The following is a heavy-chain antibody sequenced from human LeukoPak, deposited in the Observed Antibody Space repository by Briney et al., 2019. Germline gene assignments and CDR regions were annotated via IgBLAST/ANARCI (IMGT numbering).Heavy chain of an antibody. Sequence: SETLSLTCTVSGYSISSGYYWGWIRQPPGKGLEWIGSIYHSGSTYYNPSLKSRVTISVDTSKNQFSLKPSSVTAADTAVYYCARDGQSYYDFWSGYIQIDYWGQGTLVTVSS. D-gene: IGHD3-3*01. CDR1: GYSISSGYY. V-gene: IGHV4-38-2*02. CDR3: ARDGQSYYDFWSGYIQIDY. CDR2: IYHSGST. J-gene: IGHJ4*02.